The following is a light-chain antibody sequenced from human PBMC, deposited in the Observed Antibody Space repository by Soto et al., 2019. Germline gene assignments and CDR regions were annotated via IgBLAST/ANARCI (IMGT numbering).Light chain of an antibody. V-gene: IGKV1-6*01. CDR3: LQDYSYPFT. CDR1: QAISSD. CDR2: GAS. Sequence: AIQMTQSPSSLSASVGDSVTITCRASQAISSDLGWYQQKPGKAPKFLIYGASSLQSAVPSRFSGSGSGTDFTLTISSLQPEDFATYYCLQDYSYPFTFGQGTKLEVK. J-gene: IGKJ2*01.